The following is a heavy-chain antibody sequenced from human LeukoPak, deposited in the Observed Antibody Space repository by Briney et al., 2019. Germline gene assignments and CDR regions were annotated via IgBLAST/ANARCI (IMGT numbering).Heavy chain of an antibody. J-gene: IGHJ4*02. CDR1: GGSISSSSYY. D-gene: IGHD2-15*01. CDR2: IYYSGST. V-gene: IGHV4-39*01. Sequence: PSETLSLTCTVSGGSISSSSYYWGWIRQPPGKGLEWIGSIYYSGSTYYNPSLKSRVTISVDTSKNQFSLKLSSVTAADTAVYYCARHPSHPLLTFDYWGQGTLVTVSS. CDR3: ARHPSHPLLTFDY.